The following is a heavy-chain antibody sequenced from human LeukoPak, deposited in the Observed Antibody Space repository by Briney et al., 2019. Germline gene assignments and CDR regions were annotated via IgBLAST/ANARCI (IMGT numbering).Heavy chain of an antibody. Sequence: PGGSLRLSCAASGFTSSSYWMSWVRQAPGKGLEWVANINQGGSETYYVDSVKGRFTISRDNAKNTLYLQMNSLRAEDTAVYYCAKGTNLGFTMVRGVIIEGGFDYWGQGTLVTVSS. V-gene: IGHV3-7*03. CDR2: INQGGSET. J-gene: IGHJ4*02. CDR3: AKGTNLGFTMVRGVIIEGGFDY. D-gene: IGHD3-10*01. CDR1: GFTSSSYW.